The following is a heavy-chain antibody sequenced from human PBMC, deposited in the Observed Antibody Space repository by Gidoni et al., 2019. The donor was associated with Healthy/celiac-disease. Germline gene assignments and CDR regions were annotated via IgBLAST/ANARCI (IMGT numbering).Heavy chain of an antibody. CDR3: ARAGVDTAMVYYYYYMDV. D-gene: IGHD5-18*01. CDR2: IWYDGSNK. CDR1: GFTFSSYG. J-gene: IGHJ6*03. V-gene: IGHV3-33*01. Sequence: QVQLVESGGGVVQPGRSLRLSCAASGFTFSSYGMHWVRQAPGKGLEWVAVIWYDGSNKYYADSVKGRFTISRDNSKNTLYLQMNSLRAEDTAVYYCARAGVDTAMVYYYYYMDVWGKGTTVTVSS.